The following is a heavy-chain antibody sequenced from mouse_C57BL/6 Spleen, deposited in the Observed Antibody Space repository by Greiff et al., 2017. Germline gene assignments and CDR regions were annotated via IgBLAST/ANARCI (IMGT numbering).Heavy chain of an antibody. D-gene: IGHD1-1*01. CDR2: ISSGGSYT. CDR3: ARERYGYFDY. Sequence: DVQLVESGGDLVKPGGSLKLSCAASGFTFSSYGMSWVRQTPDKRLEWVATISSGGSYTYYPDSVKGRFTISRDNAKNTLYLQMSSLKSEDTAMYYCARERYGYFDYWGQGTTLTVSS. J-gene: IGHJ2*01. CDR1: GFTFSSYG. V-gene: IGHV5-6*01.